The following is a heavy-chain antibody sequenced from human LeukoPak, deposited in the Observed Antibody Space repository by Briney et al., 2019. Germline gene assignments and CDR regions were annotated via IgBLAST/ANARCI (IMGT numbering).Heavy chain of an antibody. CDR1: GGSISSHY. CDR2: MYDSGST. CDR3: ARSYYDSSGYPY. Sequence: SETLSLTCTVSGGSISSHYWSWIRQPPGKGLEWIGYMYDSGSTKYNPSLKSRVTISVDTSKNQFSLKLSSVTAADTAVYYCARSYYDSSGYPYWGQGTLVTVSS. V-gene: IGHV4-59*11. J-gene: IGHJ4*02. D-gene: IGHD3-22*01.